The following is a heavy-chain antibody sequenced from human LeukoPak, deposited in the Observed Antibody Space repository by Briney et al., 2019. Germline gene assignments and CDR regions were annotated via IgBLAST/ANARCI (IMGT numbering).Heavy chain of an antibody. Sequence: PSETLSLTCAVYGGSFSGYYWSWIRQPPGKGLEWIGEINHSGSTNYNPSLKSRVTISVGTSKNQFSLKLSSVTAADTAVYYCARGDDYGDNWFDPWGKGTLVSVSS. CDR2: INHSGST. D-gene: IGHD4-17*01. CDR1: GGSFSGYY. V-gene: IGHV4-34*01. J-gene: IGHJ5*02. CDR3: ARGDDYGDNWFDP.